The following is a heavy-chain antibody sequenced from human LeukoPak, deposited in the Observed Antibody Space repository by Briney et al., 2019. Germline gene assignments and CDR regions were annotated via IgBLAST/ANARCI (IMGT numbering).Heavy chain of an antibody. J-gene: IGHJ4*02. CDR3: ARGGGRGYSGYGPDY. Sequence: PGGSLRLSCAASGFTFSSYAIHWVRQAPGMGLEWVAVISYDGGNENYADSVKGPFTISRDNSKNTLYLQMNSLRAEDTAVYYCARGGGRGYSGYGPDYWGQGTLVTVSS. V-gene: IGHV3-30-3*01. D-gene: IGHD5-12*01. CDR1: GFTFSSYA. CDR2: ISYDGGNE.